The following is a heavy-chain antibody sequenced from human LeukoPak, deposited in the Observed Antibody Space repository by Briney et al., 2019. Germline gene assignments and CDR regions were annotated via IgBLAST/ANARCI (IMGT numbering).Heavy chain of an antibody. CDR1: GGSISSGGYY. D-gene: IGHD3-10*02. V-gene: IGHV4-31*03. J-gene: IGHJ4*02. CDR3: ARSPSRVRGFDY. CDR2: IYYSGST. Sequence: PSETLSLTCTVSGGSISSGGYYWSWIRQHPGKGLEWIGYIYYSGSTYYNPSLKSRVTISVDTSKNQFSLKLSSVTAADTAVYYCARSPSRVRGFDYWGQGTLVTVSS.